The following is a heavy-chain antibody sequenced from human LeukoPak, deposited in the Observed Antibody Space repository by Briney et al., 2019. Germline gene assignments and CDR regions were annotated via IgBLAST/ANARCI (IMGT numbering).Heavy chain of an antibody. CDR3: ARGSGWYRGIGY. V-gene: IGHV4-39*07. CDR1: GDSISSGSNY. Sequence: SETLSLTCTVSGDSISSGSNYWGWTRLPPGKGLEWIGEINHSGSTNYNPSLKSRVTISVDTSKNQFSLKLSSVTAADTAVYYCARGSGWYRGIGYWGQGTLVTVSS. J-gene: IGHJ4*02. CDR2: INHSGST. D-gene: IGHD6-19*01.